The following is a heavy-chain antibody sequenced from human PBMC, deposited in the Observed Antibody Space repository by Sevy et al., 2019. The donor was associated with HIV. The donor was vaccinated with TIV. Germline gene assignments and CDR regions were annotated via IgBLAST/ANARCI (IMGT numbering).Heavy chain of an antibody. CDR1: GYSFISYG. CDR2: ISPYNGHA. D-gene: IGHD3-16*01. V-gene: IGHV1-18*01. J-gene: IGHJ6*03. Sequence: ASVKVSCKASGYSFISYGINWVRQAPGQGLEWMGWISPYNGHASSAQKFQDRVTLTTDTSTSTAYMELRGLRSDDTAVYYCARDDTYSDPARYHYAYMDVWGQGTTVTVSS. CDR3: ARDDTYSDPARYHYAYMDV.